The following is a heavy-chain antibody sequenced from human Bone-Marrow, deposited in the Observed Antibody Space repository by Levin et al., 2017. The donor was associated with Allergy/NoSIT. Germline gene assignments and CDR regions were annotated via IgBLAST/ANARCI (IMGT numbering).Heavy chain of an antibody. CDR3: ARSGGYGSGLLF. Sequence: SETLSLTCTVSGVSISSYYLSWIRQPPGKGLEWIGYIYYSASTNYNPSLKTRVTISVDTSKSPFSLTQSSVTAADTAVYYCARSGGYGSGLLFWGQGTMVTVSS. D-gene: IGHD3-10*01. CDR2: IYYSAST. CDR1: GVSISSYY. V-gene: IGHV4-59*01. J-gene: IGHJ3*01.